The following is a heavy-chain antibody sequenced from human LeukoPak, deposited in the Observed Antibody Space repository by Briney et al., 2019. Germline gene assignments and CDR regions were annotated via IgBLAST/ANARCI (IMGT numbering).Heavy chain of an antibody. CDR2: ISYDGSNK. CDR1: GFTFSSYA. D-gene: IGHD4-17*01. Sequence: GGSLRLSCAASGFTFSSYAMSWVRQAPGKGLEWAAVISYDGSNKYYADSVKGRFTISRDNSKNTLYLQMNSLRAEDTAVYYCARDGDGDYAADYWGQGTLVTVSS. CDR3: ARDGDGDYAADY. V-gene: IGHV3-30*04. J-gene: IGHJ4*02.